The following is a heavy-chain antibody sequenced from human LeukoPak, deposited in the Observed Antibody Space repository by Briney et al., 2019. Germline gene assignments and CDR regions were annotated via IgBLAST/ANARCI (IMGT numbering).Heavy chain of an antibody. D-gene: IGHD3-9*01. V-gene: IGHV4-39*01. CDR2: IYYSGST. CDR1: GCSISSSSYY. Sequence: SETLSLTCTVSGCSISSSSYYWGWIRQPPGKGLEWIGSIYYSGSTYYNPSLKSRVTISVDTSNNQFSLKLSSVTAADTAVYYCARLLPSYDILTGYYSVGPLDPWGPGTLVTVSS. CDR3: ARLLPSYDILTGYYSVGPLDP. J-gene: IGHJ5*02.